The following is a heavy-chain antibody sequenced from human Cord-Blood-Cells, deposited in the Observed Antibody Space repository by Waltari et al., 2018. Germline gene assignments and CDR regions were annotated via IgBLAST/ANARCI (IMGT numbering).Heavy chain of an antibody. CDR2: SIPIFVTA. D-gene: IGHD1-26*01. CDR3: ASVKVGADACDI. Sequence: QVQLVQSGAEVKKPGSSVTVSCKASGGTLSSYAISWVRQAPGQGLEWMGGSIPIFVTANYAQKFQGRVTITADESTRTADMELSRLRSEDTAVYYCASVKVGADACDIWGQGTMVTVSS. J-gene: IGHJ3*02. V-gene: IGHV1-69*01. CDR1: GGTLSSYA.